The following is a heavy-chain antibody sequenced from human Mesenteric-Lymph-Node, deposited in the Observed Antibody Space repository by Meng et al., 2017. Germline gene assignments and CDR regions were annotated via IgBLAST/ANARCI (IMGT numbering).Heavy chain of an antibody. CDR2: ISSSGSTI. CDR3: ARMDYSSYYDSSGTIDY. CDR1: GFTFSSYE. V-gene: IGHV3-48*03. J-gene: IGHJ4*02. Sequence: GESLKISCAASGFTFSSYEMNWVRQAPGKGLEWVSYISSSGSTIYYADSVKGRFTISRDNAKNSLYLQMNSLRAEDTAVYYCARMDYSSYYDSSGTIDYWGQGTLVTVSS. D-gene: IGHD3-22*01.